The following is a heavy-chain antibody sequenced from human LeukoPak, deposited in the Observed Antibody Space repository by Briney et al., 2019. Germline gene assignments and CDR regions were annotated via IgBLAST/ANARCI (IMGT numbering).Heavy chain of an antibody. J-gene: IGHJ4*02. CDR1: GYTFIIYG. D-gene: IGHD3-9*01. CDR3: ARDYYDILTGYSIQPFDY. CDR2: ISAYNGHT. V-gene: IGHV1-18*04. Sequence: ASVKVSCKASGYTFIIYGFSWVRQAPGQGLEWMGWISAYNGHTNYAQKLQGRVTMTTDTSTSTAYMELRSLRSDDTAVYYCARDYYDILTGYSIQPFDYWGQGTLVTVSS.